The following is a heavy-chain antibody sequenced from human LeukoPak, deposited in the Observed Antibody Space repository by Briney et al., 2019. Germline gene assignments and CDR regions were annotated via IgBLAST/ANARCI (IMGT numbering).Heavy chain of an antibody. D-gene: IGHD4-23*01. CDR1: GYTFTSYY. CDR3: AIVGITAATADY. CDR2: INPRGGST. V-gene: IGHV1-46*01. Sequence: ASVQVSCKASGYTFTSYYMHWMRQAPGQGPGWMGIINPRGGSTDYAQKFQGRVTMTSDTSTSTVYMELHSLRSEEMAVYLCAIVGITAATADYWGQGTLVTVSS. J-gene: IGHJ4*02.